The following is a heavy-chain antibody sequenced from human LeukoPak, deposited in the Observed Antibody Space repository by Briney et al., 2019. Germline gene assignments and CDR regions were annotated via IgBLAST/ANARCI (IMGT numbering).Heavy chain of an antibody. CDR3: ARESPPYCSSTSCYPPDAFDI. D-gene: IGHD2-2*01. V-gene: IGHV4-59*01. CDR2: IYYSGST. CDR1: GGSISSYY. Sequence: SETLSLTCTVSGGSISSYYWSWIRQPPGKGLEWIGYIYYSGSTNYNPSLKSRVTISVDTSKNQFSLKLSSVTAADTAVYYCARESPPYCSSTSCYPPDAFDIWGQGTMVTVSS. J-gene: IGHJ3*02.